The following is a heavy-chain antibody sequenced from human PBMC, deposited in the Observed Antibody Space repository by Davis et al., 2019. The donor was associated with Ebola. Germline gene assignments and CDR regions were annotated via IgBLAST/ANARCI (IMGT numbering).Heavy chain of an antibody. CDR3: AKDIAVAVNEAPDY. V-gene: IGHV3-23*01. J-gene: IGHJ4*02. Sequence: GESLKISCAASGFTFSSYAMSWVRQAPGKGLEWVSAISGSGGSTYYADSVKGRFTISRDNSKNTLYLQMNSLRAEDTAVYYCAKDIAVAVNEAPDYWGQGTLVTVSS. CDR2: ISGSGGST. CDR1: GFTFSSYA. D-gene: IGHD6-19*01.